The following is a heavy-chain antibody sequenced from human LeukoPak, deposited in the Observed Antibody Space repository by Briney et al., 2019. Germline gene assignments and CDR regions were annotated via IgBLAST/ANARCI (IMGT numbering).Heavy chain of an antibody. J-gene: IGHJ4*02. D-gene: IGHD3-22*01. CDR1: GYTFTSYE. V-gene: IGHV1-8*01. CDR2: MNPNSGDT. Sequence: ASVKDSCKASGYTFTSYEINWVRQATGQGLEWMGWMNPNSGDTAYAQKFQGRITMTRSTSISTAYMDLSSLRSEDTAVYYCARGLGTYDSSELTWPMISFWGQGTLVTVSS. CDR3: ARGLGTYDSSELTWPMISF.